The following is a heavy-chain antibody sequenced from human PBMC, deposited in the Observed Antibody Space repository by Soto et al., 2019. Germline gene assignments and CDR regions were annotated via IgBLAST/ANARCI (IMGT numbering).Heavy chain of an antibody. J-gene: IGHJ3*02. CDR3: AKEKGLAAAAQDAFDI. CDR2: ISGSGGST. D-gene: IGHD6-13*01. V-gene: IGHV3-23*01. CDR1: GFTFSSYA. Sequence: GGSLRLSCAASGFTFSSYAMSWVRQAPGKGLEWVSAISGSGGSTYYADSVKGRFTISRDNSKNTLYLQMNSLRAEDTAVYYCAKEKGLAAAAQDAFDIWGQGTMVTVSS.